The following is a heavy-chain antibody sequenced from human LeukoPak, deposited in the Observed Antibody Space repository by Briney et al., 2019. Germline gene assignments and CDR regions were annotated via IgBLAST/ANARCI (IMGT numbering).Heavy chain of an antibody. D-gene: IGHD3-10*01. CDR1: GGSFSGYY. CDR2: INHSGST. Sequence: SETLSLTCAVYGGSFSGYYWSWIRQPPGKGLEWIGDINHSGSTNYNPSLKSRVTISVDTSKNQFSLKLSSVTAADTAVYYCARAEASYYYGSGGFDYWGQGTLVTVSS. CDR3: ARAEASYYYGSGGFDY. V-gene: IGHV4-34*01. J-gene: IGHJ4*02.